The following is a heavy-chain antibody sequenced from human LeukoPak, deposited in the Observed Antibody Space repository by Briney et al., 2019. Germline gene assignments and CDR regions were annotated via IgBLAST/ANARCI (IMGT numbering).Heavy chain of an antibody. J-gene: IGHJ4*02. Sequence: GGSLRLSCAASGFTFSSYGMSWVRQAPGKGLEWVSAISGSGGSTYYADSVKGRFTISSDNSKNTLYLQMYSLRAEDTAVYYCAKELYSSGWNGFDYWGQGTLVTVSS. CDR1: GFTFSSYG. D-gene: IGHD6-19*01. CDR3: AKELYSSGWNGFDY. V-gene: IGHV3-23*01. CDR2: ISGSGGST.